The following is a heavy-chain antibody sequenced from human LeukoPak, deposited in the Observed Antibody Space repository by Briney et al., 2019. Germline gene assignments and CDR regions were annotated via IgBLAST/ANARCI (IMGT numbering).Heavy chain of an antibody. Sequence: SETLSLTCSVSGGSISGYYWSWIRQPPGKGLEWIAYIYYSGSTNYNPFLKSRVTISVDTSKNQFSLKLTSVTAADTAVYYCARDRPGDSSLDYWGQGTLVTVSS. V-gene: IGHV4-59*01. CDR1: GGSISGYY. CDR3: ARDRPGDSSLDY. CDR2: IYYSGST. J-gene: IGHJ4*02. D-gene: IGHD6-13*01.